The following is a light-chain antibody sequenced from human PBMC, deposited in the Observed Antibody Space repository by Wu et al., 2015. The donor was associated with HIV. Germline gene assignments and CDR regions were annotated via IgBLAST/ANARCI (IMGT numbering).Light chain of an antibody. Sequence: DIQMTQSPSSLSASVGDRVTITCRASQNIRNYLNWYQQKPGKAPKLLMYAASSLHGGVPSRFSGSGSGTDFTLTISSLQPEDVATYYCQKYNTAPWTFGQGTKVE. CDR1: QNIRNY. V-gene: IGKV1-39*01. J-gene: IGKJ1*01. CDR3: QKYNTAPWT. CDR2: AAS.